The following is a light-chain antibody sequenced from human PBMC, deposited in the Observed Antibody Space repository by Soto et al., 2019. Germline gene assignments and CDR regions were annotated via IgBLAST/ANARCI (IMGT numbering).Light chain of an antibody. Sequence: DIQMTQSPSTLSASIGDRVTITCRASQSISSWLAWYQQKPGKAPHLLIYNTSTLESGVPSRFSGSGSGTEFTLSVTSLQPDDFATYYCQQYNRYSRTFGQGTKVE. V-gene: IGKV1-5*01. J-gene: IGKJ1*01. CDR3: QQYNRYSRT. CDR1: QSISSW. CDR2: NTS.